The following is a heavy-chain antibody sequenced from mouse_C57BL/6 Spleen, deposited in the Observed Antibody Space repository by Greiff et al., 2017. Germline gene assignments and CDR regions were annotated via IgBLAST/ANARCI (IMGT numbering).Heavy chain of an antibody. CDR1: GYTFTDYE. D-gene: IGHD3-2*02. J-gene: IGHJ3*01. CDR3: TRVNQAPFAY. CDR2: IDPETGGT. V-gene: IGHV1-15*01. Sequence: QVQLQQSGAELVRPGASVTLSCKASGYTFTDYEMHWVKQTPVHGLEWIGAIDPETGGTAYNQKFKGKAILTADKSSSTAYMELRSLTSEDSAVYYCTRVNQAPFAYWGQGTLVTVSA.